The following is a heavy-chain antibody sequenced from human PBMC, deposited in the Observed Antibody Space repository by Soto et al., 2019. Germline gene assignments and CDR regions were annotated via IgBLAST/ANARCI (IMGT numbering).Heavy chain of an antibody. D-gene: IGHD3-22*01. Sequence: GASVKVSCKASGGTFSSYAISWVRQAPGQGLEWVGGIIPIFGTANYAQKFQGRVTITADESTSTAYMELSSLRSEDTAVYYCARDNYYDSSSLMGWFDPWGQGTLVTVSS. CDR3: ARDNYYDSSSLMGWFDP. CDR1: GGTFSSYA. CDR2: IIPIFGTA. V-gene: IGHV1-69*13. J-gene: IGHJ5*02.